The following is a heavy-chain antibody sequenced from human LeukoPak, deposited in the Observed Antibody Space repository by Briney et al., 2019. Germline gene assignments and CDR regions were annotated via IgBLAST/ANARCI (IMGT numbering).Heavy chain of an antibody. V-gene: IGHV3-23*01. CDR1: GFTFSSYA. Sequence: PGGSLRLSCAASGFTFSSYAMSWVRQAPGKGLEWVSAISGSGGSTYYADSVKGRFTISRDNSKSTLYLQMNSLRAEDTAIYYCAARPRMPPRFDYWGRGALVTVSS. CDR3: AARPRMPPRFDY. J-gene: IGHJ4*02. CDR2: ISGSGGST. D-gene: IGHD1-14*01.